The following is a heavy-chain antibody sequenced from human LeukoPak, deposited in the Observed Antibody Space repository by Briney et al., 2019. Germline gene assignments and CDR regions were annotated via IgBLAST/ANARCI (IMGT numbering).Heavy chain of an antibody. V-gene: IGHV3-23*01. CDR2: ISGSGGAT. D-gene: IGHD1-1*01. CDR3: AKVSGYYYYYYMDV. Sequence: GGSLRLSCAASGFTFNTYGMSWVRQARGKGLEWVSGISGSGGATYYADSVKGRFTISRDDPHNTLYLQMNSLRAEDTAVYYCAKVSGYYYYYYMDVWGKATTVTVSS. CDR1: GFTFNTYG. J-gene: IGHJ6*03.